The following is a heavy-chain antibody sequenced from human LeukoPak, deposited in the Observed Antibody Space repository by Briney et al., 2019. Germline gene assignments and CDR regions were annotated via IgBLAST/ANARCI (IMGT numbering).Heavy chain of an antibody. J-gene: IGHJ6*02. CDR3: AGFPGAATFSYYYYGMDV. CDR2: IIPILGIA. D-gene: IGHD2-15*01. Sequence: SVKVSCKASGGTFSSYAISWVRQAPGQGLEWMGRIIPILGIANYAQKFQGRVTITADKSMSTAYMELSSLRSEDTAVYYCAGFPGAATFSYYYYGMDVWGQGTTVTVSS. V-gene: IGHV1-69*04. CDR1: GGTFSSYA.